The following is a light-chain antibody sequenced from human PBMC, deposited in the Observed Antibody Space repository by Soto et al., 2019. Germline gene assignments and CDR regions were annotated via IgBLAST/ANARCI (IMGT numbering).Light chain of an antibody. V-gene: IGKV3-20*01. CDR3: QQYGSSLIT. Sequence: EIVLTQSPGTRSLSPGERATLSCRASQSVSSNSLAWYHQKPGQPPRLLMYAASSRATGIPDRFSGSGSGTDFTLTISRLEPEDFAVYYCQQYGSSLITFGQGTRLEIK. CDR2: AAS. CDR1: QSVSSNS. J-gene: IGKJ5*01.